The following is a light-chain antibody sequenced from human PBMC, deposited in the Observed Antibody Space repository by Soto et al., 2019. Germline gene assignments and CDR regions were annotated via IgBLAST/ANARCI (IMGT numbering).Light chain of an antibody. V-gene: IGKV3-15*01. CDR2: GTS. CDR1: QSLGSN. J-gene: IGKJ4*01. CDR3: QRYYSRPLT. Sequence: EIVMTQSPATLSESPGERATLSCRASQSLGSNLAWYRQKPGQAPRLLIYGTSTRVTGIPARFSGSRYGTEFTLTITSLQSEDFAVCYCQRYYSRPLTFDRGTEGE.